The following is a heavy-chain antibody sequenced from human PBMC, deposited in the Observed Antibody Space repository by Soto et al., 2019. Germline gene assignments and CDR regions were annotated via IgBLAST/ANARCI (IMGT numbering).Heavy chain of an antibody. V-gene: IGHV4-31*03. J-gene: IGHJ3*02. Sequence: QVQLQESGPGLVKPSQTLSLNCSVSGDSINNADYYWSWIRQHAGRGLEWIGYIYYSVTTYYTPSLTSRVTISMDTSKNQFSLEMSYVTAADTAVYYCARVRGQAFDIRGQGTMVTVSS. CDR3: ARVRGQAFDI. CDR1: GDSINNADYY. D-gene: IGHD3-10*01. CDR2: IYYSVTT.